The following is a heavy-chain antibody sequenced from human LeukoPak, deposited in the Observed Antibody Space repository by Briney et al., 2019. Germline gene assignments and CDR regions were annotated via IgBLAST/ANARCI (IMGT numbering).Heavy chain of an antibody. J-gene: IGHJ4*02. CDR2: IYTSGST. Sequence: SETLSLTCTVSGGSISSGSYYWSWIRQPAGKGLEWIGHIYTSGSTNYNPSLKSRVTISVDTSKNQFSLKLSSVTAADTAVYYCARAKKPYYYGSGSYLYYFDYWGQGTLVTVSS. CDR1: GGSISSGSYY. D-gene: IGHD3-10*01. CDR3: ARAKKPYYYGSGSYLYYFDY. V-gene: IGHV4-61*09.